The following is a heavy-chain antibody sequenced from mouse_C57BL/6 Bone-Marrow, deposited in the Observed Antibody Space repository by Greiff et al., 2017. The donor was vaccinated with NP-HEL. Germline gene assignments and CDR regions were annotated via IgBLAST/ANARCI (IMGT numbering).Heavy chain of an antibody. D-gene: IGHD3-3*01. V-gene: IGHV1-55*01. CDR1: GYTFTSYW. J-gene: IGHJ4*01. CDR2: IYPGSGST. Sequence: QVQLQQPGAELVKPGAPVMMSCKASGYTFTSYWITWVKQRPGQGLEWIGDIYPGSGSTNYNEKFKSKATLTVDTSSSTAYMQLSSLTSEDSAVYYCARGLDAMDYWGQGTSVTVSS. CDR3: ARGLDAMDY.